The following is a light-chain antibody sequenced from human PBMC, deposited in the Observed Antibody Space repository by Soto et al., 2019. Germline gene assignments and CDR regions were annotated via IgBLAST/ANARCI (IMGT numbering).Light chain of an antibody. CDR3: MQSTQLPPT. J-gene: IGKJ5*01. Sequence: DVVMTQTPLSLSVAPGQPASIAFKSMHSVLHITGETFLFWYLQKPGQSPQLLIYEVSTRVSGVPDRFSGSGSGTDFTLEISRVETDDVGIYYCMQSTQLPPTFGQGTRLEIK. CDR2: EVS. CDR1: HSVLHITGETF. V-gene: IGKV2D-29*02.